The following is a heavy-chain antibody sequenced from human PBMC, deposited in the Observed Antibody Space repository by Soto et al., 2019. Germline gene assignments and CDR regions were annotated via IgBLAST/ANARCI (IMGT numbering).Heavy chain of an antibody. CDR1: GFTFSSCA. CDR2: ISGSGGST. Sequence: LRLSCAASGFTFSSCAMNWVRQAPGKGLEWVSAISGSGGSTYYADSVKGRFTISRDNSKNTLYLQMNSLRAEDTAVYYCAKASGWFGEFDYWGQGTLVTVSS. J-gene: IGHJ4*02. D-gene: IGHD3-10*01. V-gene: IGHV3-23*01. CDR3: AKASGWFGEFDY.